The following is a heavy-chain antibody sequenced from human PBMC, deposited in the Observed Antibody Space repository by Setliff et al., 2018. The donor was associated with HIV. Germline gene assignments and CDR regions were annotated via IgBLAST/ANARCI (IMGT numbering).Heavy chain of an antibody. Sequence: SETLSLTCTVSGDSVTSDSYYWNWIRQPAGKGLEWIGRMYSSGSTDYNPSLKSRVTIFVDTSKNQFSLKVTSVTATDTAVYYCARDIHSSPWYGVGGMDVWGQGTTVTVSS. CDR1: GDSVTSDSYY. V-gene: IGHV4-61*02. CDR3: ARDIHSSPWYGVGGMDV. J-gene: IGHJ6*02. CDR2: MYSSGST. D-gene: IGHD6-13*01.